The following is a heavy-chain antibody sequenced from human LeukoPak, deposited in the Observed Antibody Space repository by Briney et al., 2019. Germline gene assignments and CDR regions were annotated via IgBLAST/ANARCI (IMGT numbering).Heavy chain of an antibody. CDR2: ISGSGGST. J-gene: IGHJ4*02. V-gene: IGHV3-23*01. CDR1: GFTFSSYA. Sequence: GGSLRLSCAASGFTFSSYAMSWVRQAPGKGLEWVSAISGSGGSTYYADSVKGRFTVSRDNSKNTLYLQTNSLRAEDTAVYYCARRSSSDSSAYYNFDYWGQGTLVTVYS. CDR3: ARRSSSDSSAYYNFDY. D-gene: IGHD3-22*01.